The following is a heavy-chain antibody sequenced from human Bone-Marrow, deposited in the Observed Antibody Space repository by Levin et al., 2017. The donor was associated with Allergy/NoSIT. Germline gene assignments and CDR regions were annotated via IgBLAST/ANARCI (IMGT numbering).Heavy chain of an antibody. CDR1: GFTFRDAW. CDR3: TDLFYCIDI. V-gene: IGHV3-15*01. J-gene: IGHJ6*03. Sequence: GGPLRLSCAASGFTFRDAWMSWARQAPGKGLEWVAVIKSKAHGGTTDYAAPVKGRFTISRDDSKNTLYPQMTSLDTEDTDVYSCTDLFYCIDIWGKGTTVTVSS. CDR2: IKSKAHGGTT.